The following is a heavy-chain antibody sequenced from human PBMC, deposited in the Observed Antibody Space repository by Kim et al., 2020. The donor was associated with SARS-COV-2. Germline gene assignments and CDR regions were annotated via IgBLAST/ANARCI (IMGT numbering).Heavy chain of an antibody. J-gene: IGHJ4*02. Sequence: GGSLRLSCAASGFTVSSNYMSWVRQAPGKGLEWVSVIYSGGSTYYADSVKGRFTISRDNSKNTLYLQMNSLRAEDTAVYYCARAKYSYGYYFDYWGQGTLVTVSP. CDR2: IYSGGST. V-gene: IGHV3-53*01. CDR1: GFTVSSNY. CDR3: ARAKYSYGYYFDY. D-gene: IGHD5-18*01.